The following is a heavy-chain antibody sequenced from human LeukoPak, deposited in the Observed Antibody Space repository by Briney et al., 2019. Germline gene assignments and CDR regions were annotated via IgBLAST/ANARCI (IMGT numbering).Heavy chain of an antibody. J-gene: IGHJ6*02. CDR3: AKAARPYYDFWSGYYDYYYYGMDV. D-gene: IGHD3-3*01. V-gene: IGHV3-23*01. Sequence: GGSLRLSCAASGFTFSSYAMSWVRQAPGKGLEWVSAISGSGGSTYYADSVRGRFTISRDNSKNTLYLQMNSLRAEDTAVYYCAKAARPYYDFWSGYYDYYYYGMDVWGQGTTVTVSS. CDR2: ISGSGGST. CDR1: GFTFSSYA.